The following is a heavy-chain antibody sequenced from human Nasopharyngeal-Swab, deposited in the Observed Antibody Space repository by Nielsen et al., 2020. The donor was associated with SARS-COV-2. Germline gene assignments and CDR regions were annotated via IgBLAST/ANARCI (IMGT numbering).Heavy chain of an antibody. CDR3: AKYFGSGAYEAFCDC. CDR1: GFTFSSSA. D-gene: IGHD3-3*01. Sequence: LSLTGAASGFTFSSSAISWVRQAPGMGLEWVSVIGAGGNTIYADSVKGRFTISRDNSKNMVYLQMDSLRAEDTAVYYCAKYFGSGAYEAFCDCWGHGALVTVSS. J-gene: IGHJ4*01. CDR2: IGAGGNT. V-gene: IGHV3-23*01.